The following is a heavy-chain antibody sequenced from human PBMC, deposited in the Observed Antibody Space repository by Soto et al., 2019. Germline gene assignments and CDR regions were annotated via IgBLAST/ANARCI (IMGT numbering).Heavy chain of an antibody. D-gene: IGHD5-12*01. J-gene: IGHJ4*02. V-gene: IGHV4-61*03. CDR1: GGSGTSEHYY. CDR3: AGGTDGKKVAY. Sequence: QVQLQESGPGLVKSSETLSLTCTVSGGSGTSEHYYWNWIRQPPGKGLEWIGYFFYTGSTNYNPSLESRLTMSVDVSKNHFSLRLNSVTAADTAVYYCAGGTDGKKVAYWGQGALVTVSS. CDR2: FFYTGST.